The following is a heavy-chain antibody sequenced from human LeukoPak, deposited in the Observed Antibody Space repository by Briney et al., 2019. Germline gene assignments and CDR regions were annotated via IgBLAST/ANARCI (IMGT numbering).Heavy chain of an antibody. V-gene: IGHV1-69*01. Sequence: SVNVSCKASGGTFSSYAISWVRQAPGQGLEWMGGIIPIFGTANYAQKFQGRVAITADESTSTAYMELSSLRSEDTAVYYCARDLRTMVRGHYYYGMDVWGQGTTVTVSS. J-gene: IGHJ6*02. CDR3: ARDLRTMVRGHYYYGMDV. CDR2: IIPIFGTA. CDR1: GGTFSSYA. D-gene: IGHD3-10*01.